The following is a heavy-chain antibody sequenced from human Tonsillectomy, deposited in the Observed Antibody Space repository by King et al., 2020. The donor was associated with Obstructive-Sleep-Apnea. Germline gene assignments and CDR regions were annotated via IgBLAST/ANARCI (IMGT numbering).Heavy chain of an antibody. Sequence: LQLQESGPGLVKPSETLSLTCTVSGGSISSSSYYWGWIRQPPGKGLEWIGSIYYSGSTYYNPSLKSRGTRSVDTSKNQFSLRLSPVTAADTAVYYCAGETHYYDSSGYLSYFDYWGQGTLVTVSS. CDR3: AGETHYYDSSGYLSYFDY. CDR1: GGSISSSSYY. D-gene: IGHD3-22*01. V-gene: IGHV4-39*07. J-gene: IGHJ4*02. CDR2: IYYSGST.